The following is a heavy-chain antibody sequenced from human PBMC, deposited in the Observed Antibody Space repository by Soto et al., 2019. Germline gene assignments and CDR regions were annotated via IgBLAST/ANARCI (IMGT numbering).Heavy chain of an antibody. Sequence: ASVKVSCKASGGTFSSYAISWVRQAPGQGLEWMGGIIPIFGTANYAQKFQGRVTITADESTSTAYMELSSLRSEDTAVYYCARSDASGYSSGWYGYYYYGMDVWGQGTTVTVSS. D-gene: IGHD6-19*01. CDR3: ARSDASGYSSGWYGYYYYGMDV. CDR2: IIPIFGTA. V-gene: IGHV1-69*13. J-gene: IGHJ6*02. CDR1: GGTFSSYA.